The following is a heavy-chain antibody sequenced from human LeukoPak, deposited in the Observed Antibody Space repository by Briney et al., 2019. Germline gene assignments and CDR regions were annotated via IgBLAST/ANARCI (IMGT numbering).Heavy chain of an antibody. CDR2: ISYDGSNK. CDR1: GFTFSFYS. V-gene: IGHV3-30*18. J-gene: IGHJ4*02. CDR3: AKADDSSGYYYAGLDY. Sequence: PGGSLRLSCAASGFTFSFYSMNWVRQAPGKGLEWVAVISYDGSNKYYADSVKGRFSISRDNSKSTLYLQMNSLRAEDTAVYYCAKADDSSGYYYAGLDYWGQGTLVTVSS. D-gene: IGHD3-22*01.